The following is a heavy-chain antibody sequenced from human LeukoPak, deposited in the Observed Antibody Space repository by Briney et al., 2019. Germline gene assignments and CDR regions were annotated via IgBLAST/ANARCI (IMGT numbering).Heavy chain of an antibody. CDR1: GGSISSYY. D-gene: IGHD4-17*01. V-gene: IGHV4-59*01. Sequence: KPSETLSLTCTVSGGSISSYYWSWIRQPPGKGLEWIGYIYYSGSTNYNPSLKSRVTISVGTSKNQFSLKLSSVTAADTAVYYCARFGHDYGDLPAFDIWGQGTMVTVSS. J-gene: IGHJ3*02. CDR2: IYYSGST. CDR3: ARFGHDYGDLPAFDI.